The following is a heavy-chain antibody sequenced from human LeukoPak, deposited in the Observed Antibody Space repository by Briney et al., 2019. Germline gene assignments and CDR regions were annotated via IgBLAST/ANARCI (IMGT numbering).Heavy chain of an antibody. J-gene: IGHJ4*02. CDR2: IYYSGTT. V-gene: IGHV4-59*08. D-gene: IGHD4-11*01. CDR1: GGSISNYY. CDR3: ARSEINDYSKY. Sequence: SETLSLTCTVSGGSISNYYWNWLRQPPGKGLEWIGYIYYSGTTSYNPSLKSRVTISVDTSRNQFSLKLTSVTAADTAVYYCARSEINDYSKYWGQGILVIVSS.